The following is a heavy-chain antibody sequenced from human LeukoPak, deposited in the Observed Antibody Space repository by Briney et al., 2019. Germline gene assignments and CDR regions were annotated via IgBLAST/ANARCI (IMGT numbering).Heavy chain of an antibody. Sequence: GGSLRLSCAASGFTFSSYAMSWVRQAPGKGLEWVSAISGSGGSTYYADSVKGRFTISRDNAQNSLYLQMNSLRAEDSSVYYCARPTTVTTISADAFGIWGQGTMVTVSS. D-gene: IGHD4-17*01. V-gene: IGHV3-23*01. CDR1: GFTFSSYA. J-gene: IGHJ3*02. CDR3: ARPTTVTTISADAFGI. CDR2: ISGSGGST.